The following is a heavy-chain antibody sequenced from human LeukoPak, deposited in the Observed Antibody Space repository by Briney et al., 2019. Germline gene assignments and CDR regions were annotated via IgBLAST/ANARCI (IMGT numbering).Heavy chain of an antibody. CDR1: GFTFSSYS. Sequence: PGGSLRLSCAASGFTFSSYSMNWVRQAPGKGLEWVSSISSSSSYIYYADSVKGRFTISRDNAKNSLYLQMNSLRAEDTAVYYCARDLYASYYDFWSGYHPLYYYYYMDVWGKGTTVTVSS. J-gene: IGHJ6*03. V-gene: IGHV3-21*01. CDR2: ISSSSSYI. D-gene: IGHD3-3*01. CDR3: ARDLYASYYDFWSGYHPLYYYYYMDV.